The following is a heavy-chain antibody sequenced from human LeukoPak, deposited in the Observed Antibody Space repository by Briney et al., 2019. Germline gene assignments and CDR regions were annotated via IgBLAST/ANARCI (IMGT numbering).Heavy chain of an antibody. D-gene: IGHD1-26*01. V-gene: IGHV3-7*05. CDR2: INLDGTEK. Sequence: GGSLRLSCAASGFTFSCFWMSWVRQAPGKGLEWVANINLDGTEKHYVDSVKGRFTISRDNARKSLYLQMNSLRAEDTAVYYCARDNVGATPFDYWGQGTLVTVSS. CDR1: GFTFSCFW. J-gene: IGHJ4*02. CDR3: ARDNVGATPFDY.